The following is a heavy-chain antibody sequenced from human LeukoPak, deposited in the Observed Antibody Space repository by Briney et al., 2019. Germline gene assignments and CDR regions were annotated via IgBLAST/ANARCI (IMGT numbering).Heavy chain of an antibody. CDR3: ARDVDSSWYTNPSDY. Sequence: GASVKVSFKASGYTFTSYYMHWVRQARGQGLEWMGWINPDSGGTNYAQKFQGRVTMTRDTSISTAYMELSSLRSDDTAVYYCARDVDSSWYTNPSDYWGQGTLVTVSS. CDR2: INPDSGGT. J-gene: IGHJ4*02. D-gene: IGHD6-13*01. V-gene: IGHV1-2*02. CDR1: GYTFTSYY.